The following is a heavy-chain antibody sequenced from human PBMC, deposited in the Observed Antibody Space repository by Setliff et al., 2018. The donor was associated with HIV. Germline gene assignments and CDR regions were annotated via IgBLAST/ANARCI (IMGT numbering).Heavy chain of an antibody. CDR1: GFTFSNAW. J-gene: IGHJ4*02. Sequence: PGGSLRLSCAASGFTFSNAWMSWVRQAPGKGLEWVGRIKTKTGGGTTDYAAPVKGRFTISKDTSKNQVVLKMTNVDPVDTATYYCARMISYSPYFDYWGQGTLVTVSS. CDR3: ARMISYSPYFDY. CDR2: IKTKTGGGTT. V-gene: IGHV3-15*01. D-gene: IGHD1-26*01.